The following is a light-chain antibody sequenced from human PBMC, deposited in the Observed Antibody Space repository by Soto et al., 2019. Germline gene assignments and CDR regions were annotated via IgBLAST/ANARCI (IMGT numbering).Light chain of an antibody. Sequence: SALTQPRSVSGAPGQSVTLSCTGTSREVGGYNYVSWYQQHPGKAPKLMIYDVSKRPSGVPDRFSGSKSGNTASLTISGLQAEDEADYYCCSYAGSSYVFGTGTKVTVL. CDR2: DVS. CDR3: CSYAGSSYV. J-gene: IGLJ1*01. V-gene: IGLV2-11*02. CDR1: SREVGGYNY.